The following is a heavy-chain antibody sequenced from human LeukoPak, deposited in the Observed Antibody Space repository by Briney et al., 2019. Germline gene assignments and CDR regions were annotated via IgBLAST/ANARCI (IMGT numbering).Heavy chain of an antibody. CDR3: ARQGYSYGYGWGAFDI. V-gene: IGHV3-13*01. Sequence: GGSLRLSCAASGFTFSSYDMHWVRQATGKGLEWVSAIGTAGDTYYPGSVKGRFTISRENAKNSLYLQMNSLRAGDTAVNYCARQGYSYGYGWGAFDIWGQGTMVTVSS. CDR2: IGTAGDT. J-gene: IGHJ3*02. CDR1: GFTFSSYD. D-gene: IGHD5-18*01.